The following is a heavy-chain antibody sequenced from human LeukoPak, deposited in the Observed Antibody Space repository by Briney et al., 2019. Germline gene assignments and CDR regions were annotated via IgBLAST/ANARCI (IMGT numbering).Heavy chain of an antibody. CDR3: ASVYHGSGTYYNLKFDY. Sequence: SQTLSLTCTVSGASIGSDGYLWSWIRQHPGKGLEWIGHIRCSGSIHYRPSLKSRVIISLDTSKNHFSLKVNSVTAADTAVYYCASVYHGSGTYYNLKFDYWGQGTQVIVSS. D-gene: IGHD3-10*01. V-gene: IGHV4-31*03. J-gene: IGHJ4*02. CDR1: GASIGSDGYL. CDR2: IRCSGSI.